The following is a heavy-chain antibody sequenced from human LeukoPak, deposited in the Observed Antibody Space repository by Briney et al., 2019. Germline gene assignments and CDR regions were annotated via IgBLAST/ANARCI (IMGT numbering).Heavy chain of an antibody. CDR1: GFTFSSYA. J-gene: IGHJ4*02. Sequence: PGGSLRLSCAASGFTFSSYAMHWVRQAPGKGLEWVAVISYDGSNKYYADSVKGRFTISRDNSKNTLYLQMNSLRAEDTAVYYCAREAHQPYYFVYWGQGTLVTVSS. CDR3: AREAHQPYYFVY. V-gene: IGHV3-30-3*01. CDR2: ISYDGSNK.